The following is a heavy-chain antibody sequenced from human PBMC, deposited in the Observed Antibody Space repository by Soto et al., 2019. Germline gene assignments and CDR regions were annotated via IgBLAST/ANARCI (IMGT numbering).Heavy chain of an antibody. V-gene: IGHV3-23*01. J-gene: IGHJ5*02. CDR2: ISGSGGST. Sequence: LEWVSAISGSGGSTYYADSVKGRFTISRDNSKNTLYLQMNSLRAEDTAVYYCAKESYCTNGVCYTVGRFDPWGQGTLVTVSS. CDR3: AKESYCTNGVCYTVGRFDP. D-gene: IGHD2-8*01.